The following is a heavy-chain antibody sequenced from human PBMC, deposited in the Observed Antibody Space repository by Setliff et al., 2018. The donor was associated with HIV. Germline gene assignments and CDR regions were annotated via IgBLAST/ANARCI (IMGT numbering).Heavy chain of an antibody. D-gene: IGHD2-2*02. J-gene: IGHJ5*02. CDR3: ARYTSKVDWFDP. CDR2: IHYNGRT. V-gene: IGHV4-39*01. Sequence: SETLSLTCTVSGDYISSDDYYWGWIRQPPGKGLEWIAIIHYNGRTYYDPSLKSRVTIFVDTSKTQFYLKLRSVTASDTAVYYCARYTSKVDWFDPWSQGTLVTVSS. CDR1: GDYISSDDYY.